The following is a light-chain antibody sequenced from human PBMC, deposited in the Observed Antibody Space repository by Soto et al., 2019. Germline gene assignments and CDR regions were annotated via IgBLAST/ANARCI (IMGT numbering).Light chain of an antibody. CDR2: DVI. J-gene: IGLJ1*01. Sequence: QSVLTQPPSASRSPGQSGTISCTGTSSDVGAYIFVSWYQQHPGNSPKLMVYDVIRRPPGVPDRFLGSKSGNTASLTVSGLQAEDEADYYCVSFAGGTYVFGTGTKVTVL. CDR1: SSDVGAYIF. CDR3: VSFAGGTYV. V-gene: IGLV2-8*02.